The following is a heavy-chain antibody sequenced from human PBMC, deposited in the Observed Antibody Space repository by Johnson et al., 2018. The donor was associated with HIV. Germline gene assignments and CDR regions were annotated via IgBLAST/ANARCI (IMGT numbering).Heavy chain of an antibody. CDR3: ARESSP. V-gene: IGHV3-48*04. CDR1: GFTFSSAW. J-gene: IGHJ3*01. CDR2: ISATGITL. Sequence: EVQLVESGGGLVQPGGSLRLSCAASGFTFSSAWMSWVRQAPGKGLEWVSSISATGITLYYADSVKGRFTVSRDNAKKSLYLQMNTLRVEDTAVYYCARESSPWGQGTM.